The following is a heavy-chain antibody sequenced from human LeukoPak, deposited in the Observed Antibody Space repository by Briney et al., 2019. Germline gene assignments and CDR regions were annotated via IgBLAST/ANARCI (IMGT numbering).Heavy chain of an antibody. CDR1: GFTFSSYS. V-gene: IGHV3-21*01. CDR2: ISSGSSYI. Sequence: GGSLRLSCAASGFTFSSYSMNWVRQAPGKGLEWVSSISSGSSYIYYADSVKGRFTISRDNAKNSLYLQMNSLRAEDTAVYYCARAEVGASDYWGQGTLVTVSS. D-gene: IGHD1-26*01. CDR3: ARAEVGASDY. J-gene: IGHJ4*02.